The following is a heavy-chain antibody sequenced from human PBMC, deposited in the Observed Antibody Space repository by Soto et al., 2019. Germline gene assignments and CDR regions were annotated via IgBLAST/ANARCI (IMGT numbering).Heavy chain of an antibody. Sequence: EVQLLESGGGLVQPGGSLRLSCAASGFTFSSYAMSWVRQAPGKGLEWVSAISGSGGSTYYADSVKGRFTISRDNSKNPLYLQMNSLRAEDTAVYYCAKVCSGGSCLPAWWYFDLWGRGTLVTVSS. CDR1: GFTFSSYA. J-gene: IGHJ2*01. CDR2: ISGSGGST. D-gene: IGHD2-15*01. CDR3: AKVCSGGSCLPAWWYFDL. V-gene: IGHV3-23*01.